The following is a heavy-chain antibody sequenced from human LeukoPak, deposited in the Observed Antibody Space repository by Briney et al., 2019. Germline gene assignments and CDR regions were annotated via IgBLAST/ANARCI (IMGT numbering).Heavy chain of an antibody. D-gene: IGHD2-2*02. V-gene: IGHV3-33*01. J-gene: IGHJ4*02. CDR1: GFSFSDYG. CDR2: IWYDGSQK. CDR3: AREDGCSSTSCYTD. Sequence: PGGSLRLSCAASGFSFSDYGMHWVRQAPGKGLEWVGAIWYDGSQKNYGDSAKGRFTISRDNSKDKLYLQMDSLRGEDTAVYYCAREDGCSSTSCYTDWGQGTLVTVSS.